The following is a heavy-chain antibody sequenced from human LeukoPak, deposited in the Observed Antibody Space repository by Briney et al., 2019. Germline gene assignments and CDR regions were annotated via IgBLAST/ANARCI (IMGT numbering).Heavy chain of an antibody. CDR3: RPLFCAFDHCGYWLDP. J-gene: IGHJ5*02. CDR2: INPNGDAT. D-gene: IGHD3-9*01. V-gene: IGHV1-46*01. Sequence: ASVKVSCKTSGYTFTKYLIHWVRQAPGQGLESVVTINPNGDATNYAPRLQGRLTLTQDTSTSTVYMELIGLTPDHPAVYRARPLFCAFDHCGYWLDPWGPGTLVTVSS. CDR1: GYTFTKYL.